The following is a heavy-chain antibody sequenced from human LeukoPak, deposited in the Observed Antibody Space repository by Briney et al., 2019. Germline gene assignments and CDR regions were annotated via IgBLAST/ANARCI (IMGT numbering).Heavy chain of an antibody. D-gene: IGHD2-15*01. V-gene: IGHV3-30*04. CDR3: ARDERGFFYYMDV. CDR1: GFTFSSYA. J-gene: IGHJ6*03. Sequence: GGSLRLSCEASGFTFSSYAMHWVRQTPGKGLEWVAAISYAGSNTHYADSVKGRFTISRDNSKNTMFLQMSSLRVEDTALHYCARDERGFFYYMDVWGKGTTVTVSS. CDR2: ISYAGSNT.